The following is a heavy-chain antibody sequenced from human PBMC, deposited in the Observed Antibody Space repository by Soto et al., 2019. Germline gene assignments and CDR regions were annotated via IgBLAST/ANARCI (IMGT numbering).Heavy chain of an antibody. J-gene: IGHJ4*02. CDR3: ATPGYASGDVHY. CDR1: GGSIKTSRYY. D-gene: IGHD2-2*01. Sequence: PSETLSLTCTVSGGSIKTSRYYWGWIRQPPGKGLEWIGSIYYSGSTYYNPSLKSRVTISVDTSKNHFSLKLSPVTAADTAVYFCATPGYASGDVHYWGQGTLVTVSS. V-gene: IGHV4-39*02. CDR2: IYYSGST.